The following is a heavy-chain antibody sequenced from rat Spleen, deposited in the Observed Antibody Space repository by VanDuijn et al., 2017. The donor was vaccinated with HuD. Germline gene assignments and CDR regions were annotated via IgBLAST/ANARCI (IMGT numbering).Heavy chain of an antibody. CDR2: IWGDGST. CDR1: GFSLISNT. CDR3: TGDDTMGITTGWFAY. J-gene: IGHJ3*01. V-gene: IGHV2-1*01. D-gene: IGHD1-9*01. Sequence: QVQLKESGPGLVQPSQTLSLTCTVSGFSLISNTVHWVRQPPGKGLAWMGGIWGDGSTYYNSALKSRLSISRDTSKSQVFLKMNSLQTEDTAIYFCTGDDTMGITTGWFAYWGQGTLVTVSS.